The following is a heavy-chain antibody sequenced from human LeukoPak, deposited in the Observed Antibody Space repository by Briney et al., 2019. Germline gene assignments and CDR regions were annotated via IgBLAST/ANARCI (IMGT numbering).Heavy chain of an antibody. Sequence: PGGSLRLSCAASGFTFDDYGMSWVRQAPGKGREWVSGINWNGGSTGYADSVKGRFTISRDNAKNFLYLQMNSLRAEDTGLYYCARDRDCGVLTRGFDYWGQGTLVTVSS. CDR1: GFTFDDYG. D-gene: IGHD4-17*01. CDR2: INWNGGST. J-gene: IGHJ4*02. V-gene: IGHV3-20*04. CDR3: ARDRDCGVLTRGFDY.